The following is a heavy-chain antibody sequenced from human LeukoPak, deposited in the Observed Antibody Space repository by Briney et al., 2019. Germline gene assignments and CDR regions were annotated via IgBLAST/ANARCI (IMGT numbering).Heavy chain of an antibody. CDR1: GLTFSDYY. CDR3: ATGYSSGGDY. J-gene: IGHJ4*02. D-gene: IGHD6-19*01. CDR2: ISSSSSYK. Sequence: GGSLRLSCAASGLTFSDYYMSWIRQAPGKGLEGVSYISSSSSYKNYADSVKGRFTISRDNAKNSLYLQMNSLRAEDTAVYYCATGYSSGGDYWGQGTLVTVSS. V-gene: IGHV3-11*06.